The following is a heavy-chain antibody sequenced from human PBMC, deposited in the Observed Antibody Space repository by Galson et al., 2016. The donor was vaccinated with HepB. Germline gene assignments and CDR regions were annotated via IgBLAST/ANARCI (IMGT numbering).Heavy chain of an antibody. CDR3: ARRGAMENYYHTSGFVPASNWFDL. V-gene: IGHV5-51*01. D-gene: IGHD3-22*01. Sequence: QSGAEVKKPGESLKISCKASGYSFSNYWIGWVRQMPGKGLEWMGISYPGDSDTRYSPSFQGRVTISADRSIRTAYRQWSSLKASDTAIYYFARRGAMENYYHTSGFVPASNWFDLWGQGTLVTVSS. J-gene: IGHJ5*02. CDR2: SYPGDSDT. CDR1: GYSFSNYW.